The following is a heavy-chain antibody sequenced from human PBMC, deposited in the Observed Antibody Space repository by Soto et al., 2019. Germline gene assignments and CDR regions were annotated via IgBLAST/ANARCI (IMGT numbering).Heavy chain of an antibody. V-gene: IGHV4-59*08. Sequence: QVQLQESGPGLVKPSETLSLTCTVSGGSISSYYWSWIRQPPGKGLEWIGYIYYSGSTNYNPSLKSRVTISVDTSKNQFSLKLSSVTAADTAVYYCARTPAKRLDGDYEGWFDPWGQGTLVTVSS. CDR2: IYYSGST. CDR1: GGSISSYY. D-gene: IGHD4-17*01. J-gene: IGHJ5*02. CDR3: ARTPAKRLDGDYEGWFDP.